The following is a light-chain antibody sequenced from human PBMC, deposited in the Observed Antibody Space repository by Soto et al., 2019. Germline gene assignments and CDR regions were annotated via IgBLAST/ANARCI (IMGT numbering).Light chain of an antibody. CDR3: QQYNSYSPT. Sequence: IPMTQSPSTLSASAGDRVTITCRASQSISTWLAWYQHKPGKAPKLLIYDASSLESGVPSKFSGSGAGTHFTLTISSLQPDDFATYYCQQYNSYSPTFGQGTKLEIK. V-gene: IGKV1-5*01. CDR1: QSISTW. CDR2: DAS. J-gene: IGKJ2*01.